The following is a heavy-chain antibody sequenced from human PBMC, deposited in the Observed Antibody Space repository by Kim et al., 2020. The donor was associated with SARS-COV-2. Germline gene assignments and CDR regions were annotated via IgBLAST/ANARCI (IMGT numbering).Heavy chain of an antibody. Sequence: SETLSLTCAVYGGSFGAYYWGWVRQPPGKGLEWIGEINQSGSTDYNPSPKSRVTISVDTSKNQLSLRLTLVTAAARAVSYCASDEWLRTRRIDSWGQGT. CDR2: INQSGST. J-gene: IGHJ4*02. CDR1: GGSFGAYY. CDR3: ASDEWLRTRRIDS. D-gene: IGHD5-12*01. V-gene: IGHV4-34*01.